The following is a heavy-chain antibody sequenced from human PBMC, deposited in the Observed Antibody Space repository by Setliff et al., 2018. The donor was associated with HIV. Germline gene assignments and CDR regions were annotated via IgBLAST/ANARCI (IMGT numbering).Heavy chain of an antibody. Sequence: KPSETLSLTCSVSDGSFSDYYWNWIRQPPGKGLELIGYISDSGSTNYNPSLKSRVTISVDTSKNQFSLNLISVTAADTAVYYCVGDPKTTTQVAFDFWGQGTMVTVSS. CDR3: VGDPKTTTQVAFDF. CDR2: ISDSGST. V-gene: IGHV4-59*01. CDR1: DGSFSDYY. J-gene: IGHJ3*01. D-gene: IGHD4-17*01.